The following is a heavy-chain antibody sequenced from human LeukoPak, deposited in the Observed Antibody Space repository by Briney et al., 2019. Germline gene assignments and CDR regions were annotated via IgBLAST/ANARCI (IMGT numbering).Heavy chain of an antibody. Sequence: GESLQISCKGSGYSFTTYWIGWVRQLPGKGLEWMGIIYPGDSDTRYSPSFQGQVTISADKSISTAYLQWSSLKDSDTAMYYCARRSCIGGSCYSNFDYWGQGTLVIVSS. CDR2: IYPGDSDT. V-gene: IGHV5-51*01. J-gene: IGHJ4*02. D-gene: IGHD2-15*01. CDR3: ARRSCIGGSCYSNFDY. CDR1: GYSFTTYW.